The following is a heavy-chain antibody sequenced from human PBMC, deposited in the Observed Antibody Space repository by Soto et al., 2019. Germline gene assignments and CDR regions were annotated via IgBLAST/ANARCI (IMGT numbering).Heavy chain of an antibody. Sequence: QVHLVESGGGVVQPGTSLRLSCVGSGFTFRSYVIHWVRQAPGKGLEWVALTSYDGSNNFYGDSVKGRFTISRDNSRNTVELQMDSLRVADTALYYCARWGTTGGLDVWGQGTLVSVSS. D-gene: IGHD3-16*01. V-gene: IGHV3-33*05. CDR2: TSYDGSNN. CDR1: GFTFRSYV. J-gene: IGHJ4*02. CDR3: ARWGTTGGLDV.